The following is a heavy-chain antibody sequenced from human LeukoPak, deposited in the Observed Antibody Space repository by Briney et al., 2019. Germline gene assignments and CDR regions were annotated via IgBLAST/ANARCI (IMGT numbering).Heavy chain of an antibody. J-gene: IGHJ4*02. CDR2: IIPILGIA. CDR3: ARDRVRGVIIRGAVGY. CDR1: GGTFSSYA. D-gene: IGHD3-10*01. V-gene: IGHV1-69*04. Sequence: GASVKVSCKASGGTFSSYAISWVRQAPGQGLEWMGRIIPILGIANYAQKFQGRVTMTTDTSTSTAYMELRSLRSDDTAVYYCARDRVRGVIIRGAVGYWGQGTLVTVSS.